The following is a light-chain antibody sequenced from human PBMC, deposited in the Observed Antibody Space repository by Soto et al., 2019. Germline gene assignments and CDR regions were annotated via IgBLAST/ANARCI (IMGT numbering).Light chain of an antibody. CDR3: QTWGSGIVV. CDR2: LNSDGSH. Sequence: QLVLTQSPSASASLGASVKLTCILSSGHSNYAIAWHQQQSEKGPRYLMNLNSDGSHSKGDGIPDRFSGSSSGAERYLTISSLQSEDEADYYCQTWGSGIVVFGGGTKLTVL. J-gene: IGLJ2*01. V-gene: IGLV4-69*01. CDR1: SGHSNYA.